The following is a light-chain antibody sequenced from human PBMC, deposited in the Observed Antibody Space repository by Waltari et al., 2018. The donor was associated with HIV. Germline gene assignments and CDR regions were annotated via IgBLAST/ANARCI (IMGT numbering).Light chain of an antibody. CDR2: GKN. CDR3: DSRDKNGVQWT. CDR1: Y. V-gene: IGLV3-19*01. Sequence: SSAVTPAPAVSVALGQTVRNDYANWYKQKPGPAPRLVMYGKNFRPSGMPDRFAGSSSGNTTSLTITGALAEDEADYYCDSRDKNGVQWTFGGGTKLTVL. J-gene: IGLJ3*02.